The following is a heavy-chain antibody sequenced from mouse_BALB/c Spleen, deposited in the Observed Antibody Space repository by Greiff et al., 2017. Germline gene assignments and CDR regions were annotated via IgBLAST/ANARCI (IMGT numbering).Heavy chain of an antibody. V-gene: IGHV5-12-1*01. CDR1: GFAFSSYD. J-gene: IGHJ4*01. Sequence: EVQRVESGGGLVKPGGSLKLSCAASGFAFSSYDMSWVRQTPEKRLEWVAYISSGGGSTYYPDTVKGRFTISRDNAKNTLYLQMSSLKSEDTAMYYGERDYDGYYYAMDYWGQGTSVTVSS. D-gene: IGHD2-3*01. CDR2: ISSGGGST. CDR3: ERDYDGYYYAMDY.